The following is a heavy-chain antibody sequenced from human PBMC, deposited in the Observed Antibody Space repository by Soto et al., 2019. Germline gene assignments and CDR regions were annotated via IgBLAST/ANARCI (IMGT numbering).Heavy chain of an antibody. CDR1: GFTFDDYA. V-gene: IGHV3-9*01. J-gene: IGHJ4*02. CDR2: ISWNSGSI. D-gene: IGHD5-18*01. CDR3: ARDRGYTYGFDF. Sequence: GGSLRLSCAASGFTFDDYAMHWVRQAPGKGLEWVSGISWNSGSIGYADSVKGRFTISRDNAKNSLYLQMNSLRAEDTALYYCARDRGYTYGFDFWGQAALVTVSS.